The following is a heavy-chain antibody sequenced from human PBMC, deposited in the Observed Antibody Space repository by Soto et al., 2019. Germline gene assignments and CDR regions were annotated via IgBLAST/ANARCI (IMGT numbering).Heavy chain of an antibody. V-gene: IGHV3-30*04. J-gene: IGHJ4*02. CDR1: GFSFSLYA. Sequence: GGSLRLSCAASGFSFSLYAIHWVRQAPGKGLEWVAVISKDGSHKYYLDSVKGRFTISRDNSKNILYLQMNSLRDEDTAVYYCARSRSGAVADSFDFWGQGTLVTVSS. D-gene: IGHD3-10*01. CDR2: ISKDGSHK. CDR3: ARSRSGAVADSFDF.